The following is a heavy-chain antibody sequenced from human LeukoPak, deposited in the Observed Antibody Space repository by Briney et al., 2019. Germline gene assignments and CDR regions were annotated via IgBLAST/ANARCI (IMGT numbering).Heavy chain of an antibody. J-gene: IGHJ5*02. Sequence: PSETLSLTCSVSGGSISSSIYSWGWIRQPPGKGLEWTGTMHYSGSTYYNPSLRSRMTISVDTSKNQFSLRLSFVTAADTAVYYCVRVAGGGSYGQYNWFDPWGQGTLVTVSS. CDR3: VRVAGGGSYGQYNWFDP. V-gene: IGHV4-39*07. CDR2: MHYSGST. D-gene: IGHD1-26*01. CDR1: GGSISSSIYS.